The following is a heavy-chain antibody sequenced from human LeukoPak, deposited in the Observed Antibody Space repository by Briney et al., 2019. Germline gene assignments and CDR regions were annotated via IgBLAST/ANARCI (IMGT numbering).Heavy chain of an antibody. CDR2: ISGSGGST. Sequence: GGSLRLSCAASGFTFSSYAMSWVRQAPGKGLEWVSAISGSGGSTYYADSVKGRFTISRDNSKDTLYLQMNSLRAEDTAVYYCAKRAYDYVWGSYIDYWGQGTLVTVSS. D-gene: IGHD3-16*01. CDR1: GFTFSSYA. J-gene: IGHJ4*02. CDR3: AKRAYDYVWGSYIDY. V-gene: IGHV3-23*01.